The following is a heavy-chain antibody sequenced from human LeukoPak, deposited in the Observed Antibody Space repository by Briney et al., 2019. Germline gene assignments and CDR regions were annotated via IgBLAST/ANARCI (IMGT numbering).Heavy chain of an antibody. J-gene: IGHJ4*02. CDR2: ISSSSSYI. CDR1: GFTFSSYS. D-gene: IGHD7-27*01. CDR3: ATIKSGASDY. Sequence: PGGSLRLSCAASGFTFSSYSMNWVRQAPGKGLEWVSSISSSSSYIYYADSVKGRFTVSRDNAKNSLSLQMDSLRAEDTAVYYCATIKSGASDYWGQGTLVTVSS. V-gene: IGHV3-21*01.